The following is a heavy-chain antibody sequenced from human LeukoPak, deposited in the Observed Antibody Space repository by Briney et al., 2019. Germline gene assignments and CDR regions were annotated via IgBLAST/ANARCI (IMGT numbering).Heavy chain of an antibody. Sequence: SETLSLTCTVSGDSISSSRYYWSWIRQPPGKGLEWIGEINHSGSTNYNPSLKSRVTISVDTSKNQFSLKLSSVTAADTAVYYCASIANWGYPPDYWGQGTLVTVSS. CDR1: GDSISSSRYY. D-gene: IGHD7-27*01. CDR3: ASIANWGYPPDY. CDR2: INHSGST. V-gene: IGHV4-39*07. J-gene: IGHJ4*02.